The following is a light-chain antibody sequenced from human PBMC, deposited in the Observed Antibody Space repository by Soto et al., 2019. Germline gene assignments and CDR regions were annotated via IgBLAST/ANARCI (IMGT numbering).Light chain of an antibody. CDR1: QRIGPY. CDR3: QQYNNWPWT. V-gene: IGKV1-39*01. J-gene: IGKJ1*01. CDR2: DAS. Sequence: DIQMSQSPSSLSASVGDSVTITCRASQRIGPYVNWYQQKPGKPPKMXIYDASSLESGVPSRFSGSGSGTEFSLTISSLKSEDFEVYYCQQYNNWPWTFGQGTKVDIK.